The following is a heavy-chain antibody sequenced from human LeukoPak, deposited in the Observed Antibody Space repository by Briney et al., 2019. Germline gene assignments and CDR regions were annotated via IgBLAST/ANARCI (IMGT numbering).Heavy chain of an antibody. J-gene: IGHJ5*02. D-gene: IGHD2-2*01. V-gene: IGHV1-2*02. Sequence: GASVKVSCKASGYTFTGYYMHWVRQAPGQGLEWMGWINPNSGGTNYAQKFQGRVTMTRDTSISTAYMELSRLSSDDTAVYYCARGWVVVVPAAVNWFDPWGQGTLVTVSS. CDR2: INPNSGGT. CDR1: GYTFTGYY. CDR3: ARGWVVVVPAAVNWFDP.